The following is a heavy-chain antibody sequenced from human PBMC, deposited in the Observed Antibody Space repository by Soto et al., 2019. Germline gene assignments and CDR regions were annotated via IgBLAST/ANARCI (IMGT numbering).Heavy chain of an antibody. CDR1: GYTFTSYA. CDR2: INAGNGNT. D-gene: IGHD5-12*01. V-gene: IGHV1-3*01. Sequence: QVQLVQSGAEVKKPGASVKVSCKASGYTFTSYAMHWVRQAPGQRLEWMGWINAGNGNTKYSQKFQGRVTITRDTSASTAYMELSSLRSEDTAVYYCAPGGHDKLEYGMDVWGQGTTVTVSS. CDR3: APGGHDKLEYGMDV. J-gene: IGHJ6*02.